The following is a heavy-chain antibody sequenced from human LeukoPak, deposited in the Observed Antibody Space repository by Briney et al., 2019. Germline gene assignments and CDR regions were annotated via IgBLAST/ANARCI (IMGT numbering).Heavy chain of an antibody. CDR3: VSGVYHFDY. D-gene: IGHD1-26*01. CDR2: IKQDGSEK. Sequence: GGSLRLSCAASGFTFSSYWMSWVRQAPGKGLEWVANIKQDGSEKYYVDSVKGRFTISRDNAKNSLYLQMNSLRDEDTAVYYCVSGVYHFDYWGQGTLVTVSS. CDR1: GFTFSSYW. J-gene: IGHJ4*02. V-gene: IGHV3-7*01.